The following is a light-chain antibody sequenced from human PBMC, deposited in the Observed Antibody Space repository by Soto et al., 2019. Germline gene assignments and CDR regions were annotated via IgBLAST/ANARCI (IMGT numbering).Light chain of an antibody. J-gene: IGLJ2*01. Sequence: QSALTQPASVSGSPGQSITISCTGTSSDVGGYNYVSWYQQFPGKAPQLMIYDVSNRPSGVSNRFSGSKSDNTASLTISGLQADDEADYYCSSYTSKSHVVFGGGTQLTVL. CDR3: SSYTSKSHVV. CDR2: DVS. CDR1: SSDVGGYNY. V-gene: IGLV2-14*01.